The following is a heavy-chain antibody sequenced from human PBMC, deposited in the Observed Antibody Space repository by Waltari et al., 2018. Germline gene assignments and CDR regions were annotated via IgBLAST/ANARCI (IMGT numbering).Heavy chain of an antibody. D-gene: IGHD4-17*01. V-gene: IGHV4-38-2*01. CDR1: VYSISSDYY. CDR2: IYHSGSA. Sequence: QVQLQQSGPGLVKPSETLSLTCAAPVYSISSDYYWGWIRQSPGKGLEWIGSIYHSGSAYYNPSLKSRAIISVDTSKDQFSLKLNSVTAADTAVYHCARSTVTRYFDYWGLGTQVTVSS. J-gene: IGHJ4*02. CDR3: ARSTVTRYFDY.